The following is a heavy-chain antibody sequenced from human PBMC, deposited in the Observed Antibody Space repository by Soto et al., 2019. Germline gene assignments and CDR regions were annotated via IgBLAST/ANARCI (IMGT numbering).Heavy chain of an antibody. CDR2: IKSKTDGGTT. CDR3: TTSTPDYVYYYGMDV. CDR1: GFTFSNAW. V-gene: IGHV3-15*01. J-gene: IGHJ6*02. D-gene: IGHD4-17*01. Sequence: GGSLRLSCAASGFTFSNAWMSWVRQAPGKGLEWVGRIKSKTDGGTTDYAAPVKGRFTISRDDSKNTLYLQMNSLKTEDTAVYYCTTSTPDYVYYYGMDVWGQGTTVTV.